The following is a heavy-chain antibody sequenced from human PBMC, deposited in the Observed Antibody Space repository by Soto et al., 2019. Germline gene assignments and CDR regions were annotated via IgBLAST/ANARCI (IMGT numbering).Heavy chain of an antibody. CDR1: GYTFTSYA. CDR2: INAGNGNT. V-gene: IGHV1-3*01. J-gene: IGHJ6*02. CDR3: ARDPWGYYGMDV. D-gene: IGHD3-16*01. Sequence: QVQLVQSGAEVKKPGASVKVSCKASGYTFTSYAMHWVRQAPGQRLEWMGWINAGNGNTKYSQKFQGRVTITRDTSASKAYMELSSLRSEDTAVYYCARDPWGYYGMDVWGQGTTVTVSS.